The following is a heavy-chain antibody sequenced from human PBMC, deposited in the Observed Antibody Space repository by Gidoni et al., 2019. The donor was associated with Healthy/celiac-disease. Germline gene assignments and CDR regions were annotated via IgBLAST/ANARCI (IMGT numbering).Heavy chain of an antibody. CDR1: GFTFSSYG. J-gene: IGHJ6*02. D-gene: IGHD3-22*01. CDR3: AKDRNYYDSSGYYYVHYYYGMDV. Sequence: QVQLVESGGGVVQPGRSLRLSCAAPGFTFSSYGMHWVRQAPGKGLEWVAVISYDGSNKYYADSVKGRFTISRDNSKNTLYLQMNSLRAEDTAVYYCAKDRNYYDSSGYYYVHYYYGMDVWGQGTTVTVSS. CDR2: ISYDGSNK. V-gene: IGHV3-30*18.